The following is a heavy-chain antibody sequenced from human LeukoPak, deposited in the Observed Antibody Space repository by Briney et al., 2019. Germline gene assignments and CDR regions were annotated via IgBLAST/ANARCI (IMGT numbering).Heavy chain of an antibody. CDR1: GFTFNNYP. CDR3: ARYHSFDY. D-gene: IGHD2-2*02. V-gene: IGHV3-23*01. Sequence: GGSLRLSCAASGFTFNNYPMSWVRQAPGKGLEWVSTIRDRGSNRYYADSVKGRFTISRDNAKNTLYLQMNSLRAEDTAVYYCARYHSFDYWGQGTLVTVSS. CDR2: IRDRGSNR. J-gene: IGHJ4*02.